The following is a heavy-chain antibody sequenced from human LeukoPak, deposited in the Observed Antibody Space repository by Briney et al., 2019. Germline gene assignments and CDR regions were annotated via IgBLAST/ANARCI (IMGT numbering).Heavy chain of an antibody. CDR2: IYYSGST. D-gene: IGHD5-24*01. Sequence: SETLSLTCTVSGGSINSGGYYWSWIRQHPGKGLEWIGYIYYSGSTNYNPSLKSRVTISVDKSKNLFSLKLTSVTAADTAMYYCASARWDSWGQGTLVTVSS. CDR3: ASARWDS. J-gene: IGHJ4*02. CDR1: GGSINSGGYY. V-gene: IGHV4-31*03.